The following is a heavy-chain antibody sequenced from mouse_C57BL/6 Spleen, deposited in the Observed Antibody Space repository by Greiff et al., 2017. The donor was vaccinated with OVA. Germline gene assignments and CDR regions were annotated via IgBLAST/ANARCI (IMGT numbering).Heavy chain of an antibody. J-gene: IGHJ1*03. D-gene: IGHD1-1*01. CDR2: INPYNGGT. CDR3: ARAPITTVVAPHWYFDV. CDR1: GYTFTDYY. Sequence: VQLKQSGPVLVKPGASVKMSCKASGYTFTDYYMNWVKQSHGKSLEWIGVINPYNGGTSSNPKFTCNAPFTVDKSCSTDYMELNSLTSEDSAVYYCARAPITTVVAPHWYFDVWGTGTTVTVSS. V-gene: IGHV1-19*01.